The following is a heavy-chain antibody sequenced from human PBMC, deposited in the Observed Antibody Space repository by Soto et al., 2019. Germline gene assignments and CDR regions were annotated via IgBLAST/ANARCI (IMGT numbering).Heavy chain of an antibody. CDR1: GYTFTSYG. CDR3: ARRRYGDY. V-gene: IGHV1-18*01. D-gene: IGHD1-1*01. CDR2: ISAHNGNT. J-gene: IGHJ4*02. Sequence: QVHLVQSGAEVKKPGASVKVSCKGSGYTFTSYGITWVRQAPGQGLEWRGWISAHNGNTNYAQKLQGRATVTRDTSTSTANMELRSLRSDDTAVYYCARRRYGDYWGQGALVTVSS.